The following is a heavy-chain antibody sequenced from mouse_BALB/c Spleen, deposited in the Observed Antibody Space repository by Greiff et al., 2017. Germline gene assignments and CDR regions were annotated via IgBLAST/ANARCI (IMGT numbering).Heavy chain of an antibody. D-gene: IGHD2-4*01. CDR3: ARSYYDYDGFAY. CDR1: GYSITSGYY. V-gene: IGHV3-6*02. Sequence: EVQLVESGPGLVKPSQSLSLTCSVTGYSITSGYYWNWIRQFPGNKLEWMGYISYDGSNNYNPSLKNRISITRDTSKNQFFLKLNSVTTEDTATYYCARSYYDYDGFAYWGQGTLVTVSA. J-gene: IGHJ3*01. CDR2: ISYDGSN.